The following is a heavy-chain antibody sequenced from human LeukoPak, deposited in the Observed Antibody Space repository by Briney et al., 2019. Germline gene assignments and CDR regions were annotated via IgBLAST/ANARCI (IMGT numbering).Heavy chain of an antibody. CDR1: GGSISSGGYY. CDR2: IYHSGST. V-gene: IGHV4-30-2*01. Sequence: PSQTLSLTCTVSGGSISSGGYYWSWIRQPPGKGLEWIGYIYHSGSTYYNPSLKSRVTISIDRSKNQFSLKLSSVTAADTAVYYCAREVRVPAAIDIWGQGTMVTVSS. J-gene: IGHJ3*02. CDR3: AREVRVPAAIDI. D-gene: IGHD2-2*01.